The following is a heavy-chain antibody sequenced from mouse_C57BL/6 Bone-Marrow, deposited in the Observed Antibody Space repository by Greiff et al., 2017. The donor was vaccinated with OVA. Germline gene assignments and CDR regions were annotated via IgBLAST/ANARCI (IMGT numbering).Heavy chain of an antibody. J-gene: IGHJ3*01. CDR1: GFTFSDFY. Sequence: EVKLMESGGGLVQSARSLRLSCATSGFTFSDFYMEWVRQAPGKGLEWIAASRNKANDYTTEYSASVKGRFIVSRDTSQSILYLQMNALRAEDTAIYYCARDAWFAYWGQGTLVTVSA. CDR2: SRNKANDYTT. V-gene: IGHV7-1*01. CDR3: ARDAWFAY.